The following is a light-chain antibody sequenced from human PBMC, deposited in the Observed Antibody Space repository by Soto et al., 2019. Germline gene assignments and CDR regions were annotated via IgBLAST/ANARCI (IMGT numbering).Light chain of an antibody. V-gene: IGKV3-15*01. CDR1: QRISND. CDR2: DAS. Sequence: EVLTTQSPATLSVSRGERVILSCRGSQRISNDLAWYQQKAGQAPRLLIYDASTRATGIPARFSGSGSGTEFTLTISSLQSEDFAVYFCQQYNNWPPWTFGQGTKVDIK. J-gene: IGKJ1*01. CDR3: QQYNNWPPWT.